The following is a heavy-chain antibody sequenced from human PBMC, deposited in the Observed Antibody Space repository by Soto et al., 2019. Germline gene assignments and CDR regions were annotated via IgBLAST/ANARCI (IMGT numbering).Heavy chain of an antibody. J-gene: IGHJ5*02. CDR1: GFSLTTTGVG. CDR3: AHLGYCSGGSCHNWFDP. Sequence: QITLKESGPTLVKPTQTLTLTCAFSGFSLTTTGVGVGWIRQPPGKALEWLALIYWDDNKRYSPSLKSRLSIPKDTSKTQVVLTMTNMDPVDTATYYCAHLGYCSGGSCHNWFDPWGQGTLVTVSS. CDR2: IYWDDNK. D-gene: IGHD2-15*01. V-gene: IGHV2-5*02.